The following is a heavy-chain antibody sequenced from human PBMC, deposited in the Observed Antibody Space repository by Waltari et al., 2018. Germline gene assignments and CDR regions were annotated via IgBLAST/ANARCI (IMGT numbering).Heavy chain of an antibody. CDR3: ARGSVGGITIFGVVIRRANWFDP. V-gene: IGHV1-8*01. D-gene: IGHD3-3*01. CDR1: GYTFTSYD. Sequence: QVQLVQSGAEVKKPGASVKVSCKASGYTFTSYDINWVRQATGQGLEWMGWMNPNSGNTGYAQKFQGRVTMTRNTSISTAYMELSSLRSEDTAVYYCARGSVGGITIFGVVIRRANWFDPWGQGTLVTVSS. J-gene: IGHJ5*02. CDR2: MNPNSGNT.